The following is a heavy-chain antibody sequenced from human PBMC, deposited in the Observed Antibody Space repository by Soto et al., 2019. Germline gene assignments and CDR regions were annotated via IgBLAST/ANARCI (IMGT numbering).Heavy chain of an antibody. J-gene: IGHJ4*02. Sequence: PGGSLRLSCSASGFTFSRYSMHWVRQAPGKGLEYICGITNNGGASFCAASVKDRFTISRDNSKNTLYLQVNTLRADDTAFYYCVLLISRTAATTPDSWGQGTLVTVSS. CDR2: ITNNGGAS. CDR3: VLLISRTAATTPDS. V-gene: IGHV3-64D*08. D-gene: IGHD4-4*01. CDR1: GFTFSRYS.